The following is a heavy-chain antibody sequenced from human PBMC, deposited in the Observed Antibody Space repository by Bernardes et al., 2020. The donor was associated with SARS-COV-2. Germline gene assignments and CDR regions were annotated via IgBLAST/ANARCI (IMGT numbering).Heavy chain of an antibody. D-gene: IGHD6-6*01. CDR2: INQDGSDK. CDR1: GFTFSTFW. V-gene: IGHV3-7*01. J-gene: IGHJ4*02. CDR3: ARIYSTSSFDFDH. Sequence: LRLSCAASGFTFSTFWMTWVRQAPGKGLEWVANINQDGSDKYYVDSVKGRFTISRDNAKNSLFMQMNTLRAEDTAVYYCARIYSTSSFDFDHWGQGTLVTVSS.